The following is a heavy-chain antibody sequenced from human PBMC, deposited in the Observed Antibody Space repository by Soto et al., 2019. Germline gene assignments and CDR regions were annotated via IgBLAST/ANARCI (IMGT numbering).Heavy chain of an antibody. D-gene: IGHD6-13*01. CDR1: GYSFTSYW. V-gene: IGHV5-10-1*01. Sequence: PGESLKISCNGSGYSFTSYWISWVRQMPRKGLEWMGRIDPSDSYTNYSPSFEGNVTISADKSISTAYLQWSSLKASDTAMYYCARHSRQQLTPGGMDVWGQGTTVTVSS. CDR2: IDPSDSYT. CDR3: ARHSRQQLTPGGMDV. J-gene: IGHJ6*02.